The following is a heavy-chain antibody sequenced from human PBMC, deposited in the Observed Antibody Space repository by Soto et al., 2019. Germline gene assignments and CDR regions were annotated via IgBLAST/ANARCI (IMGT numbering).Heavy chain of an antibody. Sequence: TSETLSLTCTVSGGSISSYYWSWIRQPPGKGLEWIGYIYYSGSTNRNPSLKSRVTISVDTSKNQFSLKLSSVTAADTAVYYCARGVDGQLGDYWGQGTLVTVSS. CDR3: ARGVDGQLGDY. CDR1: GGSISSYY. V-gene: IGHV4-59*01. D-gene: IGHD2-8*01. J-gene: IGHJ4*02. CDR2: IYYSGST.